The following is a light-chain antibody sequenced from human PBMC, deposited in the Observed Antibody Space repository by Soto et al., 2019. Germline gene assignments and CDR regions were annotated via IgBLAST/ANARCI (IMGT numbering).Light chain of an antibody. V-gene: IGKV3-15*01. CDR3: QQYNNWPPAT. CDR2: GAS. CDR1: QSVSSN. J-gene: IGKJ1*01. Sequence: IVVTQSTATLSVSPGERATLSCRASQSVSSNLAWYQQKPGQAPRLLIYGASTRATGIPARFSGSGSGTEFTLTISSLQSEDFAVYYCQQYNNWPPATFAQGTKV.